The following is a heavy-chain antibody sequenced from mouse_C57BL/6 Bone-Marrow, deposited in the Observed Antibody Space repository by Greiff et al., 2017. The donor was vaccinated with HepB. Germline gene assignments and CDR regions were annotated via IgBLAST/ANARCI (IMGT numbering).Heavy chain of an antibody. CDR2: ILPGSGST. Sequence: VQLQQSGDEVMKPGASVKISCKATGYTFSSYWIEWIKQRPGHGLEWIGEILPGSGSTNYNEKFKGKATFTTDTSSNTAYMELSRLTSEDSAVYCCARGYYGNWFAYWGQGTLVTFSA. D-gene: IGHD1-1*01. V-gene: IGHV1-9*01. J-gene: IGHJ3*01. CDR1: GYTFSSYW. CDR3: ARGYYGNWFAY.